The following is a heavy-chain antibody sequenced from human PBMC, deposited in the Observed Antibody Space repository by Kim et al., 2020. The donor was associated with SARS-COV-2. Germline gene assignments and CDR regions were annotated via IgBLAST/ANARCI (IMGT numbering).Heavy chain of an antibody. Sequence: ASVKVSCKTSGYTFATYAIHWVRQAPGQGLEWMGWINTNTGNPTYAQGFTGRFVFSLDTSVSMTYLQITSLKTEDTAVYYCAKTRWDCRGPTCYSSFDYWGQGTLVTVSS. CDR1: GYTFATYA. J-gene: IGHJ4*02. CDR2: INTNTGNP. CDR3: AKTRWDCRGPTCYSSFDY. D-gene: IGHD2-15*01. V-gene: IGHV7-4-1*04.